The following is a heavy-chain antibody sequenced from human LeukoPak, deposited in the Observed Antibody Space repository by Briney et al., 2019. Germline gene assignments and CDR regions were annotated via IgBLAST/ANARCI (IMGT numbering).Heavy chain of an antibody. CDR2: IKDDGSEK. J-gene: IGHJ4*02. CDR3: ARGGTAVMVRVAY. Sequence: GGSLRLSCAGSAFTFSSYWMSWVRQAPGKGPEWVANIKDDGSEKYYLDSVKGRFTISRDNAKNSLYLQMNSLRAEDTAVYYCARGGTAVMVRVAYWGQGTLVTVSS. CDR1: AFTFSSYW. D-gene: IGHD5-18*01. V-gene: IGHV3-7*01.